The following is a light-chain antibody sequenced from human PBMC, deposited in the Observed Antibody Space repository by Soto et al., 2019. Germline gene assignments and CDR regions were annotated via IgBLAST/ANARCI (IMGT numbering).Light chain of an antibody. CDR1: QSVSSN. V-gene: IGKV3-11*01. CDR3: QHRSIWPVS. J-gene: IGKJ5*01. Sequence: SLATPTVSPDQRPALSPVAIQSVSSNLAWYQQKPGQAPRLLIYGASTRATGIPARFSGSGSGTDFTLTISRLEPEDFGVYYCQHRSIWPVSFGQGTRLEIK. CDR2: GAS.